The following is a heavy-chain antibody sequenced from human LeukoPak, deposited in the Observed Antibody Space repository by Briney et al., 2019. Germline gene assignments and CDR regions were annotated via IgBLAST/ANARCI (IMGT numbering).Heavy chain of an antibody. CDR2: INPNSGGT. Sequence: ASAKVSCKASGYTFTGYYMHWVRQAPGQGLEWMGWINPNSGGTNYAQKFQGRVTMTRDTSISTAYMELSRLRSDDTAVYYCARENYYDSSGFDPWGQGTLVTVSS. J-gene: IGHJ5*02. V-gene: IGHV1-2*02. D-gene: IGHD3-22*01. CDR1: GYTFTGYY. CDR3: ARENYYDSSGFDP.